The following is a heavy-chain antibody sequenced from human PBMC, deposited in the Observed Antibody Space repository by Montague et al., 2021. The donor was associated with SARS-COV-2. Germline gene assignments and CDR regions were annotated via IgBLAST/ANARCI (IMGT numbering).Heavy chain of an antibody. CDR1: GASISSGAYY. D-gene: IGHD6-19*01. CDR3: ARLAGFHTYFAFDV. V-gene: IGHV4-61*02. CDR2: LFVSGST. J-gene: IGHJ6*02. Sequence: TLSLTCSVSGASISSGAYYWSWIRQPAGKGLEWIGRLFVSGSTSYNPSLKSRVTMSVDASENHFSLKVTSVTVADTAVYYCARLAGFHTYFAFDVWGQGTTVAVS.